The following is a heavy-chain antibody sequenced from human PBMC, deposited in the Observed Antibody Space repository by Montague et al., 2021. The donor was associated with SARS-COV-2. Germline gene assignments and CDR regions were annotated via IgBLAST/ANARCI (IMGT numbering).Heavy chain of an antibody. D-gene: IGHD3-9*01. CDR1: GFSLSTSGMC. V-gene: IGHV2-70*11. CDR2: XDWDDDK. CDR3: ARGYYDILTGYLDAFDI. J-gene: IGHJ3*02. Sequence: PALVKPTQTLTLTCTFSGFSLSTSGMCVSWIRQPPGKALEWLARXDWDDDKYYSTSLKTRLTISKDTSKNQVVLTMTNMDPVDTATYYCARGYYDILTGYLDAFDIWGQGTMVTGSS.